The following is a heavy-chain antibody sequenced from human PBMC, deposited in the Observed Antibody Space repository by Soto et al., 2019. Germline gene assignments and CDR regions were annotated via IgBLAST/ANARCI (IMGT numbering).Heavy chain of an antibody. D-gene: IGHD1-26*01. CDR1: GFTFSSYG. CDR3: AKAVIGGAIGRDPHAY. J-gene: IGHJ4*02. V-gene: IGHV3-30*18. Sequence: PGGSLRLSCAASGFTFSSYGMHWVRQAPGKGLEWVAVISYDGSNKYYADSVKGRFTISRDNSKNTLYLQMNSLRAEDTAVYYCAKAVIGGAIGRDPHAYWARGTWVPVSS. CDR2: ISYDGSNK.